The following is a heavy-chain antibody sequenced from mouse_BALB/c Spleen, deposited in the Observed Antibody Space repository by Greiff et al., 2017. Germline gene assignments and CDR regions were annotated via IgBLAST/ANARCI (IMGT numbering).Heavy chain of an antibody. CDR2: ISNGGGST. V-gene: IGHV5-12-2*01. J-gene: IGHJ3*01. CDR1: GFTFSSYT. CDR3: ARVGDPAWFAY. Sequence: DVKLVESGGGLVQPGGSLKLSCAASGFTFSSYTMSWVRQTPEKRLEWVAYISNGGGSTYYPDTVKGRFTISRDNAKNTLYLQMSSLKSEDTAMYYCARVGDPAWFAYWGQGTLVTVSA.